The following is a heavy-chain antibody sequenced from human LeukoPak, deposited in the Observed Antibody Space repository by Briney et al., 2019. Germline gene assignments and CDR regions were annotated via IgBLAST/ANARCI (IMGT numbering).Heavy chain of an antibody. CDR1: GFNFASNW. CDR3: ARGYSSSWYNWLDP. J-gene: IGHJ5*02. V-gene: IGHV3-74*01. Sequence: GGSLRLSCAASGFNFASNWMHWVRQAPGKGLVWVSQINNDGSTTRYADSVKGRFTISRDNAENTLYLQMSSLRAEDAAVYYCARGYSSSWYNWLDPWGQGTLVTVSS. CDR2: INNDGSTT. D-gene: IGHD6-13*01.